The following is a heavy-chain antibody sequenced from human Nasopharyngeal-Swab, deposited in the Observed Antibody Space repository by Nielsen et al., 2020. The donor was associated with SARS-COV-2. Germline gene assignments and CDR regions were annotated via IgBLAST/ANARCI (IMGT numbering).Heavy chain of an antibody. J-gene: IGHJ4*02. V-gene: IGHV3-74*01. CDR1: GFALSSYW. CDR3: AKDRYCSGGACYFNGFDS. CDR2: LHSDGTST. D-gene: IGHD2-15*01. Sequence: GGSLRLSCAASGFALSSYWMHWVRQTPGKGLVWVSRLHSDGTSTRYADSVKGRFTISRDNSEKKVYLEMHSLRAEDTAVYYCAKDRYCSGGACYFNGFDSWGQGTLVTVSS.